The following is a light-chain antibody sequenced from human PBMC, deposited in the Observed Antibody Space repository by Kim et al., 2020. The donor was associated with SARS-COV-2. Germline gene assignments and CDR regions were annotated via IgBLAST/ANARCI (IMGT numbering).Light chain of an antibody. CDR2: AAS. V-gene: IGKV1-9*01. CDR3: QELNSFPP. CDR1: HDISSY. J-gene: IGKJ5*01. Sequence: IQLTQSPSSLSASVGDRVTITCRASHDISSYLAWYQQKPGKAPNLLISAASTLHSGVPSRFSGSGSGTDFTLTITGLQPEDFATYYCQELNSFPPFGQGKRLEIK.